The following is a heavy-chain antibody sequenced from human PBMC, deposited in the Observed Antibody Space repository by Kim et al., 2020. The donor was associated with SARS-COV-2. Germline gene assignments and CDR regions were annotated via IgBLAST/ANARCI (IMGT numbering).Heavy chain of an antibody. Sequence: GGSLRLSCTASGFTFSSYEMNWVRQAPGKGLEWVSYISGSGSAIFYADSVKGRFTISRDNAKNSLYLQMSSLRAEDTAVYYCARYYHDTKRYFDLWGRGTLVTVSS. CDR3: ARYYHDTKRYFDL. V-gene: IGHV3-48*03. CDR1: GFTFSSYE. J-gene: IGHJ2*01. D-gene: IGHD3-16*01. CDR2: ISGSGSAI.